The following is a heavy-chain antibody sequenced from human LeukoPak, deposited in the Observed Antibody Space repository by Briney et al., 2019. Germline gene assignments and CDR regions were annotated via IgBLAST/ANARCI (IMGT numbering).Heavy chain of an antibody. CDR3: AILRLSTGLWWFFDL. D-gene: IGHD2-8*02. J-gene: IGHJ2*01. Sequence: ASVKVSCKASGYTFNAYYLHWVRQAPGQGLEWMGWISPNSGDTKYAQKFHGRVTMTGDTSISTAYMELSRLRFDDTAVYYCAILRLSTGLWWFFDLWGRGTLVTVSS. V-gene: IGHV1-2*02. CDR1: GYTFNAYY. CDR2: ISPNSGDT.